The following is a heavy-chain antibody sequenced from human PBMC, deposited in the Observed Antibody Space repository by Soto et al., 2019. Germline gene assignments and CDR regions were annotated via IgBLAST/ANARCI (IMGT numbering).Heavy chain of an antibody. J-gene: IGHJ5*02. CDR3: ARGDITIFGVVIPPLDP. V-gene: IGHV4-31*03. CDR2: IYYSGST. Sequence: SETLSLTCTVSGGSISSGGYYWSWIRQHPGKGLEWIGYIYYSGSTYYNPSLKSRVTISVDTSKNQFSLKLSSVTAADTAVYYCARGDITIFGVVIPPLDPWGQGTLVTVSS. D-gene: IGHD3-3*01. CDR1: GGSISSGGYY.